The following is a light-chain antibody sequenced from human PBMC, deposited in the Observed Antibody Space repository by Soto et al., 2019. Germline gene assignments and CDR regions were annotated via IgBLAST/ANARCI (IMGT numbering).Light chain of an antibody. CDR1: SSDVGDYNY. V-gene: IGLV2-8*01. CDR2: EVT. CDR3: SSYAGSNNYV. Sequence: QSALTQPPSASGSPGQSVTISCTGTSSDVGDYNYVSWYQQRPGKAPKLMIYEVTKRPSGVPDRFSAFKSGNTASLTVSGLQAEDEADYYCSSYAGSNNYVFGTGTKVTVL. J-gene: IGLJ1*01.